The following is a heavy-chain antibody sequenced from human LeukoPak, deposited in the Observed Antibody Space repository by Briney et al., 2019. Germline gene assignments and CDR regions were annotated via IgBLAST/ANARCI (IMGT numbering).Heavy chain of an antibody. CDR3: AREWLHTRGSDASDI. D-gene: IGHD5-24*01. CDR1: GYTFTSHY. J-gene: IGHJ3*02. CDR2: INPSGGNT. V-gene: IGHV1-46*01. Sequence: GASVKVSCKASGYTFTSHYMHWVRQAPGQGFEWMGKINPSGGNTDYAPKFQGRVTMARDMSTSTVYTQMRSLRSDDTAVYYCAREWLHTRGSDASDIWGQGTMVTVSS.